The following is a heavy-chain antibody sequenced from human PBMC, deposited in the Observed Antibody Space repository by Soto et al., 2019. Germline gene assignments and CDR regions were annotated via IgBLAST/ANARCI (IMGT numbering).Heavy chain of an antibody. V-gene: IGHV4-30-4*01. CDR3: ARLSQKGPNYYYGMDV. CDR2: IYYSGST. CDR1: GGSISSGDYY. Sequence: SETLSLTCTVSGGSISSGDYYWSWIRQPPGKGLEWIGYIYYSGSTYYNPSLKSRVTISVDTSKNQFSLKLSSVTAADTAVYYCARLSQKGPNYYYGMDVWGQGTTVPVSS. J-gene: IGHJ6*02.